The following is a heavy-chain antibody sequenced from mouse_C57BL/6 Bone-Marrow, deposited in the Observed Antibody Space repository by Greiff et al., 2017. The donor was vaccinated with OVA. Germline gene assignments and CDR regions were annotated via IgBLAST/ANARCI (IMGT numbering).Heavy chain of an antibody. Sequence: MESCTASGYTFPSYWMDWVKQRPGQGLDWIGNIYPSDSETHYNQKFKDKATLTVDKSSSTAYMQLSSLTSEDSAVYYCATDYWGQGTTLTVSS. J-gene: IGHJ2*01. V-gene: IGHV1-61*01. CDR3: ATDY. CDR2: IYPSDSET. CDR1: GYTFPSYW.